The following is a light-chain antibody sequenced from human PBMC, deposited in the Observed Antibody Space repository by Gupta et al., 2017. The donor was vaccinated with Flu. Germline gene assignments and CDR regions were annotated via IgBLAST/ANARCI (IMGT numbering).Light chain of an antibody. CDR3: QQYNSYSGT. V-gene: IGKV1-5*03. CDR2: KAS. Sequence: DIDMTQSPSTLSASVGDRVTITGRASQSISSWLAWYQQKPGKAPKLLIYKASSLESGVPSRFSGSGSGTEFTLTISSLQPDDFATYYCQQYNSYSGTFGQGTKVEIK. CDR1: QSISSW. J-gene: IGKJ1*01.